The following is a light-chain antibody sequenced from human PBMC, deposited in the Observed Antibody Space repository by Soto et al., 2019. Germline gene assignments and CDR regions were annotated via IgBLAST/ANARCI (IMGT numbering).Light chain of an antibody. CDR2: GAF. CDR3: QQYNSYST. CDR1: QSVNHN. Sequence: DRVLTQSPDTLSASPGERVSLSCRASQSVNHNLAWYQQKPGQAPRLLIYGAFNRATGIPARLSGSGSGTDFTLTISSLEPDDSATYYCQQYNSYSTFGQGTKVDIK. V-gene: IGKV3D-15*01. J-gene: IGKJ1*01.